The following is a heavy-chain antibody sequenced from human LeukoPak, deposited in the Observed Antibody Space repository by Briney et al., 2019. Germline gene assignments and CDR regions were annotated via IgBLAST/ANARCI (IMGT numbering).Heavy chain of an antibody. CDR3: ATTLSDYGDYSFDY. CDR2: FDPEDGET. Sequence: ASVKVSCKASGGTFSSYAISWVRQAPGQGLEWMGGFDPEDGETIYAQKFQGRVTMTEDTSTDTAYMELSSLRSEDTAVYYCATTLSDYGDYSFDYWGQGTLVTVSS. D-gene: IGHD4-17*01. CDR1: GGTFSSYA. J-gene: IGHJ4*02. V-gene: IGHV1-24*01.